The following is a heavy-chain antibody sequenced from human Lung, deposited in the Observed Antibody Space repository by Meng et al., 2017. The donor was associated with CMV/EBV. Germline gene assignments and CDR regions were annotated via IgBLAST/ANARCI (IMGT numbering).Heavy chain of an antibody. Sequence: GSISRDGYYWSWIRQPPGKGLEWIGSIYDSGRTYYNPSLKSRLTISVDTSKTQLSLKLSSVTAADTAIYYCARGVPAATPYYKYFDYWGPGTLVPSPQ. D-gene: IGHD2-15*01. V-gene: IGHV4-30-4*01. CDR1: GSISRDGYY. J-gene: IGHJ4*02. CDR3: ARGVPAATPYYKYFDY. CDR2: IYDSGRT.